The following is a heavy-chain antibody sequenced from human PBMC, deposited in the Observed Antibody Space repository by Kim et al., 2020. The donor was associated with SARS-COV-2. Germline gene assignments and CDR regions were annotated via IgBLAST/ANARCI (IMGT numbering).Heavy chain of an antibody. CDR1: GGSISSSSYY. D-gene: IGHD6-19*01. Sequence: SETLSLTCTVSGGSISSSSYYWGWIRQPPGKGLEWIGSIYYSGSTYYNPSLKSRVTISVDTSKNQFSLKLSSVTAADTAVYYCARQRITRARTTRYSSGWGTFDYWGQGTLVTVSS. J-gene: IGHJ4*02. CDR3: ARQRITRARTTRYSSGWGTFDY. V-gene: IGHV4-39*01. CDR2: IYYSGST.